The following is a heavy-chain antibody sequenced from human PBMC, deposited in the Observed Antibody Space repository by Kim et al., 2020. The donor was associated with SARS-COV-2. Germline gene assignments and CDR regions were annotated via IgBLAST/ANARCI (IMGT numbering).Heavy chain of an antibody. J-gene: IGHJ4*02. Sequence: SETLSLTCTVSGGSISSYYWSWIRQPPGKGLEWIGHIYYSGSTNYNPSLKSRVTISVDTSKNQFFLKLSSVTAADTAVYYCARDSAAAGLPDYWGQGTLVTLSA. CDR3: ARDSAAAGLPDY. CDR1: GGSISSYY. CDR2: IYYSGST. D-gene: IGHD6-13*01. V-gene: IGHV4-59*01.